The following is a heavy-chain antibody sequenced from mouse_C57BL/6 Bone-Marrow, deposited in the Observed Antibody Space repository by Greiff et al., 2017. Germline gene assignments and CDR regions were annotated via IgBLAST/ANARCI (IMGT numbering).Heavy chain of an antibody. Sequence: VQLVESGPELVKPGASVKLSCKASGYTFTSYDINWVKQRPGQGLEWIGWIYPRDGSTKYNEKFKGKATLTVDTSSSTAYMELHSLTSEDSAVYFCARSPITPLVANSAMDYWGQGASVTVSS. CDR2: IYPRDGST. CDR3: ARSPITPLVANSAMDY. J-gene: IGHJ4*01. CDR1: GYTFTSYD. D-gene: IGHD1-1*01. V-gene: IGHV1-85*01.